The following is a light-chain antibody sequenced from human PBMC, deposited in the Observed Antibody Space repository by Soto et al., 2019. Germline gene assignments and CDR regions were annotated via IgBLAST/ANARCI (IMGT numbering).Light chain of an antibody. CDR1: KLGDKY. CDR3: QAWDSSTGVV. Sequence: SYELTQPPSVSVSPGQTASITCSGDKLGDKYACWYQQKPDQSPVLVICQDNKRPSGIPERFSGSNSGNTATLTIRGTQTIDEADYYCQAWDSSTGVVFGGGTKLTVL. J-gene: IGLJ2*01. CDR2: QDN. V-gene: IGLV3-1*01.